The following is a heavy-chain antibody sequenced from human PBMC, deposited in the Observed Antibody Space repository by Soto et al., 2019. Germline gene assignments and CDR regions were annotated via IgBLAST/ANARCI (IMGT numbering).Heavy chain of an antibody. CDR2: IIPMFGTE. CDR3: ARVGPAHYYDSSGYYSPLDY. V-gene: IGHV1-69*01. D-gene: IGHD3-22*01. Sequence: QVQLVQSGAEVKKPGSSVKVSYKASGDTFSSYAINWVRQAPGQGLEWMGGIIPMFGTENYAQKFKGRVTITAGESTSTVYMELSSLRSEDTAVYYCARVGPAHYYDSSGYYSPLDYWGQGTLVTVSS. CDR1: GDTFSSYA. J-gene: IGHJ4*02.